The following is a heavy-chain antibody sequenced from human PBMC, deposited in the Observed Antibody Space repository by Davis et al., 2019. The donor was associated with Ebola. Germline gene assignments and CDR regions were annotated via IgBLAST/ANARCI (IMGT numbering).Heavy chain of an antibody. V-gene: IGHV3-33*01. CDR1: GFTFSSYG. CDR3: ARERGGSYFDY. D-gene: IGHD1-26*01. Sequence: PGGSLRLSCAASGFTFSSYGMHWVRQSPGKGLEWVAVIWYDGSNKYYADSVKGRFTISRDNSKNTLYLKMNSLRAEDTAVYYCARERGGSYFDYWGQGTLVTVSS. J-gene: IGHJ4*02. CDR2: IWYDGSNK.